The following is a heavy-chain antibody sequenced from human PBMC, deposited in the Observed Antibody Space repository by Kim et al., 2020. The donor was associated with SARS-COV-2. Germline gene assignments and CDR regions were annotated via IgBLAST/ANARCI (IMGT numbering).Heavy chain of an antibody. J-gene: IGHJ4*02. CDR3: VTILSTGDGGRGFFDH. CDR2: GYYSGNS. D-gene: IGHD1-26*01. Sequence: SETLSLTCTVSAGSISSSAYYWGWIRQPPGKGLEWIGSGYYSGNSFYNPSLKSRVTISVDTSKNQFSLRLSSLTAADTAVYYCVTILSTGDGGRGFFDHWGQGTLVTVSS. CDR1: AGSISSSAYY. V-gene: IGHV4-39*01.